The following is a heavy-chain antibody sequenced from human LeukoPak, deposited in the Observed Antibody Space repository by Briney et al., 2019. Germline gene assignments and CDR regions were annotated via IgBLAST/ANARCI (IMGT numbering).Heavy chain of an antibody. CDR1: GFSVSSNY. D-gene: IGHD6-19*01. J-gene: IGHJ4*02. CDR2: IYTGGTT. Sequence: PGGSLRLSCAASGFSVSSNYMNWVRQAPGKGLEWVSAIYTGGTTYYADSVKGRFTISRDNSKNTLYLQTNSLRAEDTAVYYCARDKLGSGYSSDFDYWGQGTLVTVSS. CDR3: ARDKLGSGYSSDFDY. V-gene: IGHV3-66*02.